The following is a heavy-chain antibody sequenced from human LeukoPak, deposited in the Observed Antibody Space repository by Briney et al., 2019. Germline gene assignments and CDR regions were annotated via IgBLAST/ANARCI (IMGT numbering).Heavy chain of an antibody. CDR2: IYYTGST. CDR3: ARDNYDSSGYYEHALDL. V-gene: IGHV4-30-4*01. CDR1: GGSISSGDYY. J-gene: IGHJ3*01. D-gene: IGHD3-22*01. Sequence: SETLSLTCTVSGGSISSGDYYWTWIRQPPGKGLEWIAYIYYTGSTYYNPSLKSRVTISVDTSKNQFSLKMASLTAADTAVYYCARDNYDSSGYYEHALDLWGQGTMVTVSS.